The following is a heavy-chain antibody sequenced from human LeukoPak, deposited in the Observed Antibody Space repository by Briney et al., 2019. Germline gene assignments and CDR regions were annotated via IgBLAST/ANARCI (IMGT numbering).Heavy chain of an antibody. D-gene: IGHD6-19*01. CDR2: IYSGGGGGST. CDR1: GFNVSSSY. J-gene: IGHJ4*02. V-gene: IGHV3-53*01. Sequence: PGGSLRLSCAASGFNVSSSYMSRVRQAPGEGLEWVSVIYSGGGGGSTYYADSVKGRFTISRDNSKNTLYLQMNSLRAEDTAVYYCATKGDSGWFFDYWGQGALVTVSS. CDR3: ATKGDSGWFFDY.